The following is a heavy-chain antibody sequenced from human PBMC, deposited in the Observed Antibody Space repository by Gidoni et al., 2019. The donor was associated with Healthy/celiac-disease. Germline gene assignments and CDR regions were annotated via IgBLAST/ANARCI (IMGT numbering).Heavy chain of an antibody. V-gene: IGHV1-18*01. D-gene: IGHD4-17*01. Sequence: QVQLVQSGAEVKKPRASVKVSCKASGYTFTSYGISWVRPAPGQGLEWMGWISAYNGNTNYAQKLQGRVTMTTDTSTSTAYMELRSLRSDDTAVYYCARVRLYGDVQRDYYGMDVWGQGTTVTVSS. CDR3: ARVRLYGDVQRDYYGMDV. CDR1: GYTFTSYG. CDR2: ISAYNGNT. J-gene: IGHJ6*02.